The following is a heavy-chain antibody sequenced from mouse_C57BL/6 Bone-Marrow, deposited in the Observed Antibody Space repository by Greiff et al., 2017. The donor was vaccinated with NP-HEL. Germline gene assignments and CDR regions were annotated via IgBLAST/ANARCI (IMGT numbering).Heavy chain of an antibody. CDR1: GFTFSSYA. CDR2: ISDGGSYT. Sequence: EVHLVESGGGLVKPGGSLKLSCAASGFTFSSYAMSWVRQTPEKRLEWVATISDGGSYTYYPDNVKGRFTISRDNAKNNLYLQMSHLKSEDTAMYYCARDLTGTFAYWGQGTLVTVSA. D-gene: IGHD4-1*01. CDR3: ARDLTGTFAY. J-gene: IGHJ3*01. V-gene: IGHV5-4*01.